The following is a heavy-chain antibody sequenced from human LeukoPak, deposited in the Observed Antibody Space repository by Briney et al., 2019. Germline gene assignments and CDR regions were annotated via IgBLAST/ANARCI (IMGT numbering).Heavy chain of an antibody. Sequence: PGGSLRLSCAASGFTFSRYSMNWVRQAPGKGLEWVSGINWNGGSTGYADSVKGRFTISRDNAKNSLYLQMNSLRAEDTAVYYCAELGITMIGGVWGKGTTVTISS. CDR3: AELGITMIGGV. J-gene: IGHJ6*04. CDR2: INWNGGST. V-gene: IGHV3-20*04. D-gene: IGHD3-10*02. CDR1: GFTFSRYS.